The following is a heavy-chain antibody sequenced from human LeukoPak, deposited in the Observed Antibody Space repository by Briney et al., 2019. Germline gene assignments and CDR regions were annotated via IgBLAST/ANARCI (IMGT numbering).Heavy chain of an antibody. J-gene: IGHJ5*01. D-gene: IGHD4-11*01. CDR1: GYNFIGYY. V-gene: IGHV1-2*06. CDR3: ARDYSTRWIDS. CDR2: INPNSGGT. Sequence: GSVKVSCKASGYNFIGYYMNWVRQAPGQGLEWMGRINPNSGGTNYAPKFQGRVTMTRATSISSAYMELMRLRSDDTAVYYCARDYSTRWIDSWGQGSLVTVSS.